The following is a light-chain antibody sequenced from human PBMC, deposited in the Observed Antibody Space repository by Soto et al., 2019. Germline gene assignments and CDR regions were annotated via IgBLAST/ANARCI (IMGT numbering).Light chain of an antibody. Sequence: PVPLSLYPEERVTPSCGASQRISNSYLAWYQQRPGQAPRLLLFDASNRATGIPDRFSGGGSGTDFTLTISSLEPEDSAVYYCHQYCYSHPWTFGQGTKVDIK. J-gene: IGKJ1*01. V-gene: IGKV3-20*01. CDR3: HQYCYSHPWT. CDR2: DAS. CDR1: QRISNSY.